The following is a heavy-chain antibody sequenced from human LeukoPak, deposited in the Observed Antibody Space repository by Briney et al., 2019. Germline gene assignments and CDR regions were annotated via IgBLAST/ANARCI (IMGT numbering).Heavy chain of an antibody. CDR3: ARGESGIDYYFGMDV. CDR2: IYHSGST. CDR1: GGSISSGGYS. J-gene: IGHJ6*02. Sequence: PSETLSLTCAVSGGSISSGGYSWSWIRQPPGKGLEWIGYIYHSGSTYYNPSLKSRVTISVDRSKNQFSLKLSSVTAADTAVYYCARGESGIDYYFGMDVWGQGTTVTVSS. V-gene: IGHV4-30-2*01.